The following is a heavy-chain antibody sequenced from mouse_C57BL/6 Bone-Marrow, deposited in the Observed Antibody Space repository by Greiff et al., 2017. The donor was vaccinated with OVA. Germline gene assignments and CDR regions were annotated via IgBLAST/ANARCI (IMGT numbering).Heavy chain of an antibody. J-gene: IGHJ1*03. CDR2: IDPEDGET. CDR3: APSSYYYGSSPRYFDV. D-gene: IGHD1-1*01. CDR1: GFNIKDYY. V-gene: IGHV14-2*01. Sequence: EVQGVESGAELVKPGASVKLSCTASGFNIKDYYMHWVKQRTEQGLEWIGRIDPEDGETKYAPKFQGKATITADTSSNTAYLQLSSLTSEDTAVYYCAPSSYYYGSSPRYFDVWGTGTTVTVSS.